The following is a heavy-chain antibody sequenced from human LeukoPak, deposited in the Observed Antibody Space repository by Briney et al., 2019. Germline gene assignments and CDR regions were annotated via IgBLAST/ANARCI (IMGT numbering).Heavy chain of an antibody. V-gene: IGHV4-4*07. J-gene: IGHJ2*01. Sequence: PSETLSLTCTVSGGSISSYYWSWIRQPAGKGLEWIGRIYSTGTTNYNPSLRSRVTMSVDTSKNQFSLKLSSVTAADTAVYYCARQREGYFDLWGRGTLVTVSS. CDR1: GGSISSYY. CDR2: IYSTGTT. CDR3: ARQREGYFDL.